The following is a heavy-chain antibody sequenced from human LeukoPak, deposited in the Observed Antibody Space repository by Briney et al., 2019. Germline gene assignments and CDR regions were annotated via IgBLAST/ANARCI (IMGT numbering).Heavy chain of an antibody. J-gene: IGHJ4*02. CDR2: INQDGSEK. CDR3: ARGGSYSYGLFDY. D-gene: IGHD5-18*01. CDR1: GFTFSSYW. Sequence: GGSLRLSCAASGFTFSSYWMTWVRQAPGKGLEWVANINQDGSEKYFEDSVKGRFTISRDNSKNTLYLQMNSLRAEDTAVYYCARGGSYSYGLFDYWGQGTLITVSS. V-gene: IGHV3-7*01.